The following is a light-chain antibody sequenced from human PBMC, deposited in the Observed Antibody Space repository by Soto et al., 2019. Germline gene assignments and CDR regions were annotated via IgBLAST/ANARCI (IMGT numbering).Light chain of an antibody. V-gene: IGKV1-5*01. CDR1: QSVDSW. CDR2: AAS. Sequence: DIQMTQSPSTPSASIGDRVTITCRASQSVDSWLAWYQQKPGKAPKLLIYAASSLQSGVPSRFSGSGSGTEFTLTISSLQPEDFATYYCQQHNSYPITFGQGTRLEIK. CDR3: QQHNSYPIT. J-gene: IGKJ5*01.